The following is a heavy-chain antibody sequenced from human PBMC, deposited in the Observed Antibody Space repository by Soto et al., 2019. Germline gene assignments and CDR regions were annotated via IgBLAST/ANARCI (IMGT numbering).Heavy chain of an antibody. V-gene: IGHV3-21*01. D-gene: IGHD3-16*02. CDR1: GSTFISFS. CDR2: ISSSSSYI. CDR3: AREKDSALQGYGTDV. J-gene: IGHJ6*02. Sequence: PGGSLRLSCAASGSTFISFSMIWVRQAPGKGLEWVSAISSSSSYIYYADSVKGRFTISRDNAKNSLYLQMNSLSAKDTAEYYCAREKDSALQGYGTDVRGQGPTVTVAS.